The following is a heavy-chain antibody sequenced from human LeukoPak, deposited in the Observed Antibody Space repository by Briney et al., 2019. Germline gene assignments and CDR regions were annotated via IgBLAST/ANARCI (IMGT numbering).Heavy chain of an antibody. Sequence: QAGGSLRLSCAASQFTVSNYVIHWVRQAPGKGLEWVAVISYDENNKWYADSVKGRFTISRDNSKNTLYLLMNSLKTEDTAVYYCALYAYNSSGLTPFDHWGQGTLVTVSS. V-gene: IGHV3-30-3*01. CDR2: ISYDENNK. CDR1: QFTVSNYV. CDR3: ALYAYNSSGLTPFDH. J-gene: IGHJ4*02. D-gene: IGHD3-22*01.